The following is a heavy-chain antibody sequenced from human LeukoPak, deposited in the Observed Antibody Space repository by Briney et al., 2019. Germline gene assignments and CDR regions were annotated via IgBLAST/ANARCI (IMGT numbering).Heavy chain of an antibody. Sequence: ASVKVSCKVSGYTLTELSMHWVRQAPGKELEWMGGFDPEDGETIYAQKFQGRVTMTEDTSTDTAYMELSSLRSEDTAVYYCATVYYYDSSGYYYFDYWGQGTLVTVSS. CDR1: GYTLTELS. V-gene: IGHV1-24*01. D-gene: IGHD3-22*01. J-gene: IGHJ4*02. CDR3: ATVYYYDSSGYYYFDY. CDR2: FDPEDGET.